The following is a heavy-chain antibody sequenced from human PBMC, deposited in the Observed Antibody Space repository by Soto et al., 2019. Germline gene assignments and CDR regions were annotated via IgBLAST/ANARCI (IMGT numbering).Heavy chain of an antibody. CDR2: VYYSGSS. Sequence: TLSLTCTVSGDSISGGASFWSWIRQPPGKGLEWIANVYYSGSSYYNPSLKSRLTISVDATKNQFSLQLKSMTAADTAVYYCAKLSCTSSTCYFPGWFDPWGQGTLVTVSS. CDR1: GDSISGGASF. J-gene: IGHJ5*02. CDR3: AKLSCTSSTCYFPGWFDP. D-gene: IGHD2-2*01. V-gene: IGHV4-31*03.